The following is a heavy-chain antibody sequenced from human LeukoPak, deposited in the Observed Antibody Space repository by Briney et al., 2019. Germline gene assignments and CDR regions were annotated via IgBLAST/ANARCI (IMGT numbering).Heavy chain of an antibody. CDR3: AGSQAGLAVNWFDP. CDR2: IYYSGST. D-gene: IGHD6-19*01. CDR1: GGSVSSGSYY. Sequence: SETLSLTCTVSGGSVSSGSYYWSWIRQPPGKGLEWIGYIYYSGSTNYNPSLKSRVTMSVDTSKNQFSLKLSSVTAADTAVYYCAGSQAGLAVNWFDPWGQGTLVTVSS. V-gene: IGHV4-61*01. J-gene: IGHJ5*02.